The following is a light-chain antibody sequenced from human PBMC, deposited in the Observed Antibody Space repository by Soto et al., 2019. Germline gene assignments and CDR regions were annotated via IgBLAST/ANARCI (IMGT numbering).Light chain of an antibody. V-gene: IGLV3-21*04. CDR3: QVWDSSSDHLV. Sequence: SYELTQPPSVSVAPGKTARITCGGNNIGGKSVHWYQQEPGQAPMLVIYYDTDRPSGIPDRFPGSNSGNTATLTISRVEAGDEADYYCQVWDSSSDHLVFGGGTKLTVL. J-gene: IGLJ2*01. CDR2: YDT. CDR1: NIGGKS.